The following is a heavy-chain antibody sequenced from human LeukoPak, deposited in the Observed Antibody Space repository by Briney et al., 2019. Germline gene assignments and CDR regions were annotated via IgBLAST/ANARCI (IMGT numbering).Heavy chain of an antibody. CDR1: GFTFSSYE. Sequence: GGSLRLSCAASGFTFSSYEMNWVRQAPGKGLEWVSYISSSGSTIYYADSVKGRFTISRDNSKNTLYLQMNSLRAGDMAVYYCAKQSAADRGHLDYWGQGTLVTVSS. CDR3: AKQSAADRGHLDY. V-gene: IGHV3-48*03. D-gene: IGHD1/OR15-1a*01. J-gene: IGHJ4*02. CDR2: ISSSGSTI.